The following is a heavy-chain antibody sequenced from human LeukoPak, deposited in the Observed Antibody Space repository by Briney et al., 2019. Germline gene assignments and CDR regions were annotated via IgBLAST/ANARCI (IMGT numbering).Heavy chain of an antibody. CDR2: IKHDGSED. Sequence: GGSLRLSCAASGFTFSNYWMTWVRQAPGKGLEWVANIKHDGSEDYYLDSVKGRFTISRDNAKSSMWLQMNSLRDEDTAVYYCARDNCSGGSCYADYWGQGTLVTVSS. V-gene: IGHV3-7*01. D-gene: IGHD2-15*01. CDR1: GFTFSNYW. CDR3: ARDNCSGGSCYADY. J-gene: IGHJ4*02.